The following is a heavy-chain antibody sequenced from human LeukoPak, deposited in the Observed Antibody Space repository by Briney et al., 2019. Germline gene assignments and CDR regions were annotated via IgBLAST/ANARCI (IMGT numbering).Heavy chain of an antibody. CDR3: ARTQREAPGYCSSTSCQYYFDY. J-gene: IGHJ4*02. CDR2: MNPNSGNT. V-gene: IGHV1-8*01. Sequence: PQASVKVSCKASGYTFTSYDINWVRQATGQGLEWMGWMNPNSGNTGYAQKFQGRVTMTRNTSISTAYMELSSLRSEDTAVYHCARTQREAPGYCSSTSCQYYFDYWGQGTLVTVSS. CDR1: GYTFTSYD. D-gene: IGHD2-2*01.